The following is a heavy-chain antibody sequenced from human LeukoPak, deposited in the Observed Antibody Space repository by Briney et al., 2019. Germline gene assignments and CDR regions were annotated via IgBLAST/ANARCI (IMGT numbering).Heavy chain of an antibody. CDR3: ARPRGSRYSGSYQD. CDR1: GFSFGDYA. D-gene: IGHD1-26*01. CDR2: IRSKSSGGTT. J-gene: IGHJ4*02. V-gene: IGHV3-49*04. Sequence: PGGALRLSCTGSGFSFGDYAMSWVRQAPGKGLEWVGFIRSKSSGGTTEYAASEEGRFTISRDDSKSIAYLQMNSLKMEDTAIYYCARPRGSRYSGSYQDWGRGTLVTVSS.